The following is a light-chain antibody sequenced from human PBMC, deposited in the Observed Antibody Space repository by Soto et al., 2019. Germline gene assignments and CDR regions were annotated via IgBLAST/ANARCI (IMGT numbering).Light chain of an antibody. Sequence: QSALTQPASVSGSPGQSITISCTGTSSDVGAYNYVSWHQQHPGKAPKLMIYEVRNRPSGVSSRFSGSKSGNTASLTISGLQAEDEANYHCSSYTRTTTFVVFGGGTKLTVL. CDR3: SSYTRTTTFVV. V-gene: IGLV2-14*01. J-gene: IGLJ3*02. CDR2: EVR. CDR1: SSDVGAYNY.